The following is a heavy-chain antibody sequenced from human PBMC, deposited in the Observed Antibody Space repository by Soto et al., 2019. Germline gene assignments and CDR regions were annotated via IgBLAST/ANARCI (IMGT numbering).Heavy chain of an antibody. Sequence: PGGSLRLSCAASGFTFSSYAMSWVRQAPGKGLEWVSAISGSGGSTYYADSVKGRFTISRDNSKNTLYLQMNSLRAEDTAVYYCAKDQVAAQEWLSLYYYYYGMDGRGKGTTVTIAS. CDR1: GFTFSSYA. CDR2: ISGSGGST. J-gene: IGHJ6*04. CDR3: AKDQVAAQEWLSLYYYYYGMDG. D-gene: IGHD6-6*01. V-gene: IGHV3-23*01.